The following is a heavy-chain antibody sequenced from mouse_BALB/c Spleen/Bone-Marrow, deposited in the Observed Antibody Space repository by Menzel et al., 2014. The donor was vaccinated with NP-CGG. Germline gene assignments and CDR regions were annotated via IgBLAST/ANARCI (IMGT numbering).Heavy chain of an antibody. CDR3: ARLGYYGSYAY. CDR1: GFDFSRYW. D-gene: IGHD1-1*01. J-gene: IGHJ3*01. CDR2: INPDSSTI. Sequence: VQLQQSGGGLVQPGGSLKLSCAASGFDFSRYWMSWVRQAPGKGLEWIGEINPDSSTINYTPSLKDKFIISRDNAENTLYLQMSKVRSEDTALYYCARLGYYGSYAYWGQGTLVTVSA. V-gene: IGHV4-1*02.